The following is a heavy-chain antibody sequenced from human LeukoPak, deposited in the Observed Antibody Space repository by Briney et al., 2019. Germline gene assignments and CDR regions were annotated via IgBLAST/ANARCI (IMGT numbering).Heavy chain of an antibody. V-gene: IGHV3-21*01. J-gene: IGHJ4*02. Sequence: GGSLRLSCAASGFTFSSHSMNWVRQAPGKGLEWVSSISSSSSYIYYADSVKGRFTISRDNAKNSLYLQMNSLRAEDTAVYYCASLSGVATNHGDYWGQGTLVTVSS. CDR3: ASLSGVATNHGDY. CDR2: ISSSSSYI. D-gene: IGHD5-12*01. CDR1: GFTFSSHS.